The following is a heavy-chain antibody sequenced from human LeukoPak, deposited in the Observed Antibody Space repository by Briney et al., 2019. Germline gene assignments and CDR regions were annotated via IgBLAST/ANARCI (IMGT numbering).Heavy chain of an antibody. Sequence: GGSLRLSCTASGFTFGDYAMSWFRQAPGKGLEWVGFIRSKAYGGTTEYAASVKGRFTISRDDSKSIAYLQMNSLKTEDTAVYYCRFQRWGAPAPLVSDYWGQGTLVTVSS. D-gene: IGHD3-16*01. CDR1: GFTFGDYA. V-gene: IGHV3-49*03. J-gene: IGHJ4*02. CDR2: IRSKAYGGTT. CDR3: RFQRWGAPAPLVSDY.